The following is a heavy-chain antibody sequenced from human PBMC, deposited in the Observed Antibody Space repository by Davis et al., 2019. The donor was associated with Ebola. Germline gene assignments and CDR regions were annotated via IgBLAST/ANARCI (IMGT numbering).Heavy chain of an antibody. J-gene: IGHJ6*02. Sequence: SETLSLTCTVSGGSISSYYWSWIRQPPGKGLEWIGYIYYSGSTNYNPSLKSRVTISVDTSKNQFSLKLSSVTAVDTAVYYCAREYYDILTGPWGMDVWGQGTTVTVSS. CDR1: GGSISSYY. V-gene: IGHV4-59*01. CDR3: AREYYDILTGPWGMDV. D-gene: IGHD3-9*01. CDR2: IYYSGST.